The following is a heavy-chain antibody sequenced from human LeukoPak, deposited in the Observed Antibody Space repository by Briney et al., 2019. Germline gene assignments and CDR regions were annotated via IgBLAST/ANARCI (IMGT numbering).Heavy chain of an antibody. D-gene: IGHD2-15*01. Sequence: QAGGSLRLSCAASGFTVSSNYMSWVRQAPGKGLEWVSVIYSGGSTYYADSVKGRFTISRDNSKNTLYLQMNSLRAEDTAVYYCARDFEYCSGGSCYDMDVWGQGTTVTVSS. CDR1: GFTVSSNY. CDR2: IYSGGST. CDR3: ARDFEYCSGGSCYDMDV. V-gene: IGHV3-53*01. J-gene: IGHJ6*02.